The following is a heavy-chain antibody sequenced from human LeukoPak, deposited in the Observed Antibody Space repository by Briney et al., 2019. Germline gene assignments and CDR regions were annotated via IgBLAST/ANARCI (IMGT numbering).Heavy chain of an antibody. J-gene: IGHJ4*02. D-gene: IGHD3-10*01. V-gene: IGHV4-59*08. CDR1: GGSISSYY. Sequence: PETLSLTCTVSGGSISSYYWSWIRQPPGKGLEWIGYIYYSGSTNYNPSLKSRVTISVDTSKNQLSLKLSSVTAADTAVYYSARAGPQLLWFGELFDYWGQGTLVTVSS. CDR2: IYYSGST. CDR3: ARAGPQLLWFGELFDY.